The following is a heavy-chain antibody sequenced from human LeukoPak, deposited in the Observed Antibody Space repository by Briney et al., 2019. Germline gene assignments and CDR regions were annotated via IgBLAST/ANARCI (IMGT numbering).Heavy chain of an antibody. CDR3: ARATSMDNYYYFCGLDL. V-gene: IGHV3-11*01. Sequence: PGGSLRLSCAASGFSFSDYYMAWLRRAPGKGLEWLSYISSSATTIYYADSVKGRLTISRDDDKSFLYLEMSDLRVDDTAVYYCARATSMDNYYYFCGLDLWGRGTTAAVSS. D-gene: IGHD2/OR15-2a*01. CDR2: ISSSATTI. CDR1: GFSFSDYY. J-gene: IGHJ6*02.